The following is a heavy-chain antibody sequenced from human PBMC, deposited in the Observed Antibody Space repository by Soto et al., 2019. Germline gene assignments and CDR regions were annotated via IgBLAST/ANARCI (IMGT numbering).Heavy chain of an antibody. CDR3: ATSGWYDPDY. CDR2: IKEDGSEK. V-gene: IGHV3-7*01. CDR1: GFTFSSYW. D-gene: IGHD6-19*01. Sequence: EVQLVESGGGLVQPGGSLRLSCAASGFTFSSYWMSWVRQAPGKGLEWVANIKEDGSEKYYVDSVKGRFTISRDNAKNSLYLQMTSLRAEDAAVYYCATSGWYDPDYWGQGTLVTVSS. J-gene: IGHJ4*02.